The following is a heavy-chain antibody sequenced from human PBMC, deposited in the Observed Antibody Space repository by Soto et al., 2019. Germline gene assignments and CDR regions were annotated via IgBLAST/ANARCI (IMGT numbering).Heavy chain of an antibody. D-gene: IGHD2-15*01. Sequence: EVQLVESGGGLVQPGGSLRLSCAASGFTFSSYSMNWVRQAPGKGLEWVSYISSSSTIYYADSVKGRFTISRDNAKNSLYLQMNSLRDEDTAVYYCARRNSVVAATTYYYYYYGMDVWGQGTTVTVSS. CDR3: ARRNSVVAATTYYYYYYGMDV. V-gene: IGHV3-48*02. J-gene: IGHJ6*02. CDR1: GFTFSSYS. CDR2: ISSSSTI.